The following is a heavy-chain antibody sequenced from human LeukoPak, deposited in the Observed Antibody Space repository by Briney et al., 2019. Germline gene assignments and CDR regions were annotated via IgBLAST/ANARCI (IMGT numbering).Heavy chain of an antibody. CDR3: ARRCSSSSCPFEY. D-gene: IGHD2-2*01. CDR2: IDPSDSYT. CDR1: GTSFTTTW. J-gene: IGHJ4*02. Sequence: GESLKISCRGFGTSFTTTWISWLRQMPGKGLEWLGRIDPSDSYTNYSPSFQGHVTISADKSISTAYLQWSSLKASDTAMYYCARRCSSSSCPFEYWGQGTLVTVSS. V-gene: IGHV5-10-1*01.